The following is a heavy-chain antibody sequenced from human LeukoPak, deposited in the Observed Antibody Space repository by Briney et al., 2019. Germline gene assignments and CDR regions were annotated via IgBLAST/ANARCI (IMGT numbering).Heavy chain of an antibody. CDR2: IKEDGTEK. V-gene: IGHV3-7*01. D-gene: IGHD1-1*01. CDR3: VRESRPGGAMGLYHNLDY. CDR1: GFIFSSYW. J-gene: IGHJ4*02. Sequence: GGSLRLSCAASGFIFSSYWMTWVRQTPGKGLEWVANIKEDGTEKNLVDSVKGRFTISRDNTKNLLFLEMNNLRGDDTAIYYCVRESRPGGAMGLYHNLDYWGQGTLVAVSS.